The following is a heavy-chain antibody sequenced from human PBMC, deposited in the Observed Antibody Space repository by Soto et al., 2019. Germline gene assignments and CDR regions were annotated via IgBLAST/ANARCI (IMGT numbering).Heavy chain of an antibody. D-gene: IGHD3-3*01. CDR2: ISSSSSYI. CDR1: GFTFSSYS. Sequence: LRLSCAASGFTFSSYSMNWVRQAPGKGLEWVSSISSSSSYIYYADSVKGRFTISRDNAKNSLYLQMNSLRAEDTAVYYCARDKPVYYDFWSGPDYWGQGPLVTVYS. J-gene: IGHJ4*02. CDR3: ARDKPVYYDFWSGPDY. V-gene: IGHV3-21*01.